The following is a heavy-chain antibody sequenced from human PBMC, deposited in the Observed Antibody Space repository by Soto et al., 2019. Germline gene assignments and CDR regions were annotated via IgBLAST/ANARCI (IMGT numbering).Heavy chain of an antibody. Sequence: SGHTLVTPTPTLPLTCNFSDFSLTTRGVGVGWIRQPPGKALEWVALIYWNDDQRYNPSLKSRLTVTKDTSKNHVVLTMTNVDPLDTATYYCTHRSPAYGHDFWGPGTLVTVSS. CDR2: IYWNDDQ. CDR3: THRSPAYGHDF. V-gene: IGHV2-5*01. D-gene: IGHD3-10*01. CDR1: DFSLTTRGVG. J-gene: IGHJ4*02.